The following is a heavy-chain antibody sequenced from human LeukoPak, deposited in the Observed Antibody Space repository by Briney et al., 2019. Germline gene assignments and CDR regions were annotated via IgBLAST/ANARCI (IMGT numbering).Heavy chain of an antibody. V-gene: IGHV3-33*08. Sequence: GGSLRLSCAASGFIFSQYSMNWVRQAPGKGLEWVTIIWYDGSNKYYADSVKGRFIISRDNSKNALYLQMNSLRAEDTAVYYCATVRGCGGDCYYLDYWGQGTLVTVSS. CDR1: GFIFSQYS. J-gene: IGHJ4*02. CDR3: ATVRGCGGDCYYLDY. CDR2: IWYDGSNK. D-gene: IGHD2-21*02.